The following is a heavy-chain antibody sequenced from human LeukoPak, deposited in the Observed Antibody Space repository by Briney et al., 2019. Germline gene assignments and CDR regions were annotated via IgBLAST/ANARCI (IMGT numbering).Heavy chain of an antibody. Sequence: SETLSLTCTVSGGSISSYHWSWIRQPPGKGLEWIGYIYYSGSTNYNPSLKSRVTISVDTSKNQFSLKLSSVTAADTAVYYCARGHSGYDLYYFDYWGQGTLVTVSS. J-gene: IGHJ4*02. CDR2: IYYSGST. V-gene: IGHV4-59*01. D-gene: IGHD5-12*01. CDR3: ARGHSGYDLYYFDY. CDR1: GGSISSYH.